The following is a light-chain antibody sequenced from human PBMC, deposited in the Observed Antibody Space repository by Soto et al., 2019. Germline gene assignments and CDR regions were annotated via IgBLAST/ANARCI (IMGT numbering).Light chain of an antibody. Sequence: IVMTQSPATLSVSPGERATFSCRARQNIYSNIAWYQQRPGQATRLIIYRASTRATGVPARFSGSGSGTEFTLTISSLQSEDFAVYSRLQYHNLWAFGQGTKVDI. CDR3: LQYHNLWA. CDR2: RAS. V-gene: IGKV3-15*01. J-gene: IGKJ1*01. CDR1: QNIYSN.